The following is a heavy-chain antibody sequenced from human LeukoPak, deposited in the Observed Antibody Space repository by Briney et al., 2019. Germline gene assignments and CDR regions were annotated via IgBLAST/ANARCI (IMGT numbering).Heavy chain of an antibody. Sequence: SETLSLTCTVSGGSISSGGYYWSWIRQHPGKGLEWIGYIYYSGSTYYNPSLKSRVTISVDTSKNQFSLKLSSVTAADTAVYYCASARSSSWYDFDYWGQGTLVTVSS. CDR2: IYYSGST. CDR1: GGSISSGGYY. D-gene: IGHD6-13*01. V-gene: IGHV4-31*03. CDR3: ASARSSSWYDFDY. J-gene: IGHJ4*02.